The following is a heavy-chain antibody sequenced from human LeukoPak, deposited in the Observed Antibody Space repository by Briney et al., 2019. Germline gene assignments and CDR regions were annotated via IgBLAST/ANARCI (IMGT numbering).Heavy chain of an antibody. CDR2: IYLGDSHT. D-gene: IGHD5-12*01. CDR3: ARERGYSGYDRIAVAGEIDY. Sequence: GESLKISCEGSGYSFTSYWSGWVCQMPGIGLEWMGIIYLGDSHTRYSPSFQGQVTISADKSISTAYLQWSRLKASDTAMYYCARERGYSGYDRIAVAGEIDYWGQGTLVTVSS. J-gene: IGHJ4*02. V-gene: IGHV5-51*01. CDR1: GYSFTSYW.